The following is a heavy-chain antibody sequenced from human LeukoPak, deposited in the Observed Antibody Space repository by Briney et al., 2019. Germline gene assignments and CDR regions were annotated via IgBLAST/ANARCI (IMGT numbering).Heavy chain of an antibody. CDR2: INPSGGST. J-gene: IGHJ4*02. D-gene: IGHD1/OR15-1a*01. CDR3: ARWRTTYLDY. V-gene: IGHV1-46*01. Sequence: ASVKVSCKASGYTFTNYYIHWVRQAPGQGLEWMGIINPSGGSTNYAQKFQGRVTTTTDTSTITVYMEVGSLRSEDTAVYYCARWRTTYLDYWGQGTLVTVSS. CDR1: GYTFTNYY.